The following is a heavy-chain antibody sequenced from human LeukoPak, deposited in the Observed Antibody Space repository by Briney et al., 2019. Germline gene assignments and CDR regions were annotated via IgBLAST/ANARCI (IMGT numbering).Heavy chain of an antibody. CDR1: GYTFTGYY. CDR2: INPNSGGT. Sequence: VASVKVSCKASGYTFTGYYMHWVRQAPGQGLEWMGRINPNSGGTNYAQKFQGRVTMTRDTSISTAYMELSRLRSDDTAVYYCARHYDSSGYYSLGAFDIWGQGTMVTVSS. CDR3: ARHYDSSGYYSLGAFDI. V-gene: IGHV1-2*06. J-gene: IGHJ3*02. D-gene: IGHD3-22*01.